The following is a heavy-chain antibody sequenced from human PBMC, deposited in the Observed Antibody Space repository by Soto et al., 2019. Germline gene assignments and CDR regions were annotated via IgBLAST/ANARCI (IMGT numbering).Heavy chain of an antibody. D-gene: IGHD3-22*01. V-gene: IGHV3-23*01. CDR1: GFTFGTYA. J-gene: IGHJ4*02. CDR2: LSSSGGNT. CDR3: AKKLGYSNSRGYYPGAFDY. Sequence: PGGSLRLSCAASGFTFGTYAMAWVRQAPGRGLEWVSALSSSGGNTYYADSAKGRFTISRDNSKNTLYLQINSLRAEDTAVYYCAKKLGYSNSRGYYPGAFDYWGQGTPVTVSS.